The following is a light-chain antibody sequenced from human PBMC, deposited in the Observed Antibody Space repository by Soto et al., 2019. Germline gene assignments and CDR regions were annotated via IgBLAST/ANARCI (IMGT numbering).Light chain of an antibody. CDR2: EVS. V-gene: IGLV2-8*01. CDR3: SSYAGSTHLV. CDR1: SSDVGGYNS. Sequence: QSALTQPPSASGSPGQSVPIPCTGTSSDVGGYNSVSWYQQHPGKVPKLMIYEVSKRPSVVPDRFSGSKSGNTASLTVSGLHADDEADYFCSSYAGSTHLVFGGGTKLTVL. J-gene: IGLJ2*01.